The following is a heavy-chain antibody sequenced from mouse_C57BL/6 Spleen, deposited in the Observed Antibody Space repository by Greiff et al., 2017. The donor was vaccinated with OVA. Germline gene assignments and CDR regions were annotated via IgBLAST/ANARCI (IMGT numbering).Heavy chain of an antibody. J-gene: IGHJ2*01. CDR2: ITYDGST. CDR3: ARDSYGYGDY. CDR1: GYSITSGYY. Sequence: VQLKQSGPGLVKPSQSLSLTCSVTGYSITSGYYWNWIRQFPGNKLEWMGYITYDGSTNYNPSLKNRTPITRDTSKNQFFLKLNSVTTGDTATYYCARDSYGYGDYWGQGTTLTVSS. V-gene: IGHV3-6*01. D-gene: IGHD2-2*01.